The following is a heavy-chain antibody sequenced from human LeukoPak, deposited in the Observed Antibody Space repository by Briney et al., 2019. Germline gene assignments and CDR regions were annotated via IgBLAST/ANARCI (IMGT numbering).Heavy chain of an antibody. J-gene: IGHJ5*02. D-gene: IGHD3-10*01. V-gene: IGHV4-39*07. Sequence: SETLSLTCTVSGVSMSSSPYYWGWIRQPPGKGLEWIGSIYYSGSTYYNPSLKSRVTISVDTSKNQFSLKLSSVTAADTAVYYCARDLLLSSVFDPWGQGTLVTVSS. CDR1: GVSMSSSPYY. CDR2: IYYSGST. CDR3: ARDLLLSSVFDP.